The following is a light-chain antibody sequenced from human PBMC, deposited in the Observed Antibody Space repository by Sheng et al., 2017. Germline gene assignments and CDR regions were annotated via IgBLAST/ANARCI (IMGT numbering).Light chain of an antibody. V-gene: IGLV1-47*01. Sequence: QSVLTQPPSASGTPGQRVTIYCSGSSTNIGSNYVYWYQQLPGMAPKLLIYRSNQRPSGVPDRFSGSKSATSASLAISGPRSEDEADYYCAAWDDRLRGVVFGGGTKLTVL. J-gene: IGLJ3*02. CDR3: AAWDDRLRGVV. CDR2: RSN. CDR1: STNIGSNY.